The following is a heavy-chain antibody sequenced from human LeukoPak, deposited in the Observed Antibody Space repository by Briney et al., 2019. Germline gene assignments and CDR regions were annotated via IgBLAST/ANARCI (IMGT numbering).Heavy chain of an antibody. J-gene: IGHJ6*03. CDR2: ISWNSGSI. CDR3: ARDPQGSYYYMDV. Sequence: GGSLRLSCAASGFTFDDYAMHWVRQAPGKGLEWVSGISWNSGSIGYADSVKGRFTISRDNAKNSLYLQMNSLRAEDTAVYYCARDPQGSYYYMDVWGKGTTVTVSS. V-gene: IGHV3-9*01. CDR1: GFTFDDYA.